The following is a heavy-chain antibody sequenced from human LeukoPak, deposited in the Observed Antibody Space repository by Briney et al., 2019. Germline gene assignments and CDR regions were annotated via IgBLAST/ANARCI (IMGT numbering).Heavy chain of an antibody. Sequence: ASVKVSCKTSGYPFTTYEINWVRRAAGQGLEWMGWVHPDTGYADYAQKFQGRVTMTSGTSISTGYLELGSLRSDETGGDFCARGPRNDPWGQGTLVTVSS. CDR3: ARGPRNDP. CDR1: GYPFTTYE. D-gene: IGHD1-14*01. CDR2: VHPDTGYA. J-gene: IGHJ5*02. V-gene: IGHV1-8*01.